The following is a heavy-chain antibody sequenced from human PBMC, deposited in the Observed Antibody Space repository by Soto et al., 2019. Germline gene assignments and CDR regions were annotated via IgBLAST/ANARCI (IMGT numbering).Heavy chain of an antibody. Sequence: SETLSLTCAVYGGSFSGYYWSWIRQPPGKGLEWIGEINHSGSTNYNPSLKSRVTISVDTSKNQFSLKLSSVTAADTAVYYCARISRRAYYYGSGRQFNWFDPWGQGTLVTVSS. J-gene: IGHJ5*02. V-gene: IGHV4-34*01. CDR2: INHSGST. CDR1: GGSFSGYY. D-gene: IGHD3-10*01. CDR3: ARISRRAYYYGSGRQFNWFDP.